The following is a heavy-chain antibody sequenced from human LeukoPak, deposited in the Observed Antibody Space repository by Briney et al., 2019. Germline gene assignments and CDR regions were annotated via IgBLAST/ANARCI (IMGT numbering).Heavy chain of an antibody. CDR1: GFTFNTYS. D-gene: IGHD1-1*01. CDR3: ARGATDVTRWFDP. Sequence: GGSLRLSCAASGFTFNTYSMSWVRQAPGKGLEWVSIISRASESIFYADSVKGRFTISRDNAKNPLYLQMNGLRAEDTAVYYCARGATDVTRWFDPWGQGTRVTVSS. V-gene: IGHV3-21*01. J-gene: IGHJ5*02. CDR2: ISRASESI.